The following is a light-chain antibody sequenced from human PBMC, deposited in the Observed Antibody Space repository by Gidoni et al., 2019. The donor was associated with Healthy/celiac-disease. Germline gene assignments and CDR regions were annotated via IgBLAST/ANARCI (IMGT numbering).Light chain of an antibody. CDR1: QSISRY. V-gene: IGKV1-39*01. Sequence: DIQMTQSPSSLSASVGDRFTITCRASQSISRYLNGYQQKPGKAPKLLIYAASSVQSGVPSRFSGSVSGTDFTLTISSLQPEDFSTYYCQQSYSTLWTFGQGTKVEIK. CDR3: QQSYSTLWT. J-gene: IGKJ1*01. CDR2: AAS.